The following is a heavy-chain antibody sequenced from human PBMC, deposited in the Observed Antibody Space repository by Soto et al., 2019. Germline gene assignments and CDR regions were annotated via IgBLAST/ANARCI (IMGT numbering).Heavy chain of an antibody. Sequence: SETLSLTCTVSGGSISGSSYYWGWIRQPPGKGLEWIGSIYYSGSTYYNPSLKSRVTISVDTSKNQFSLKLSSVTAADTAVYYCARQSLGGRTSXGYSYGPYYYYYYGMDVWGQGTTVTVSS. CDR2: IYYSGST. CDR1: GGSISGSSYY. V-gene: IGHV4-39*01. J-gene: IGHJ6*02. D-gene: IGHD5-18*01. CDR3: ARQSLGGRTSXGYSYGPYYYYYYGMDV.